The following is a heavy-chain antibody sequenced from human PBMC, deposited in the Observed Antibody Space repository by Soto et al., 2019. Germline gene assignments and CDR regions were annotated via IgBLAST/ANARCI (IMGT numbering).Heavy chain of an antibody. CDR2: ISYDGSNK. D-gene: IGHD6-13*01. CDR1: GFTFSSYA. J-gene: IGHJ6*02. V-gene: IGHV3-30-3*01. CDR3: AREKAGGAGANYGMDV. Sequence: QVQLVESGGGVVQPGRSLRLSCAASGFTFSSYAMHWVRQAPGKGLKWVAVISYDGSNKYYADSVKGRFTISRDNSKNTLYLQMNSLRAEDTAEYYCAREKAGGAGANYGMDVWGQGTTVTVSS.